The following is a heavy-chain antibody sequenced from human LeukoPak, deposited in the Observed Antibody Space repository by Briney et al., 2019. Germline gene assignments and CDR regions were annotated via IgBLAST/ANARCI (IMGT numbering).Heavy chain of an antibody. D-gene: IGHD2-15*01. V-gene: IGHV1-18*01. Sequence: ASVKVSCKASGYTFTSYGISWVRQAPGQGLEWMGWISAYNGNTNYAQELQGRVTMTTDTSTSTAYMELRSLRSDDTAVYYCARDLAGYCSGGSCYQSAIRFDPWGQGTLVTVSS. CDR1: GYTFTSYG. J-gene: IGHJ5*02. CDR2: ISAYNGNT. CDR3: ARDLAGYCSGGSCYQSAIRFDP.